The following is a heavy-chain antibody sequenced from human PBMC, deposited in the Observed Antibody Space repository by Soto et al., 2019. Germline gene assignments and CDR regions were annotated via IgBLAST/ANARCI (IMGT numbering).Heavy chain of an antibody. CDR1: GFTFSVHS. D-gene: IGHD3-9*01. Sequence: GGSLRLSCAASGFTFSVHSMNWVRRAPGKGLEWVSYISSTSSARYYADSVRGRFTISRDNVKYSLYLQMNSLIDEDTAVYYCARDSDIYYGMDVWGQGTTVTVSS. J-gene: IGHJ6*02. CDR3: ARDSDIYYGMDV. V-gene: IGHV3-48*02. CDR2: ISSTSSAR.